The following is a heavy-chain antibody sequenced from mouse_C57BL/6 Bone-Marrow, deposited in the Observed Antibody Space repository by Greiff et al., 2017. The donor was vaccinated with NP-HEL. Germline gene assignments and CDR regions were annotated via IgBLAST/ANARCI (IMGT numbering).Heavy chain of an antibody. D-gene: IGHD2-4*01. CDR3: ARVGYDYDEDAMDY. J-gene: IGHJ4*01. V-gene: IGHV1-59*01. CDR1: GYTFTSYW. Sequence: QVQLQQPGAELVRPGTSVKLSCKASGYTFTSYWMHWVKQRPGQGLEWIGVIDPSDSYTNYNQKFKGKATLTVDTSSSTAYMQLSSLTSEDSAVYYCARVGYDYDEDAMDYWGQGTSVTVSS. CDR2: IDPSDSYT.